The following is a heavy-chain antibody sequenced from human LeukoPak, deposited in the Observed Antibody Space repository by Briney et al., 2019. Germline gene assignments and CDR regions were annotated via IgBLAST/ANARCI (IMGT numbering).Heavy chain of an antibody. CDR2: IPYDGNNK. D-gene: IGHD2-15*01. CDR1: GFTFSSYG. Sequence: PGGSLRLSCAASGFTFSSYGMHWVRQAPGKGLEWVAVIPYDGNNKYYADSVKGRFTISRDNSKNTLYLQMNSLRAEDTAVYYCAKDRGYCSGGSCLHFDYWGQGTLVTVSS. J-gene: IGHJ4*02. V-gene: IGHV3-30*18. CDR3: AKDRGYCSGGSCLHFDY.